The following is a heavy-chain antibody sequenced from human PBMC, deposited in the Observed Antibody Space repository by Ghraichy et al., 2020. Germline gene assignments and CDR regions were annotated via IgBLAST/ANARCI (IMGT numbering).Heavy chain of an antibody. Sequence: GSLRLSCAASGFTFSNYGMSWVRQAPGKGLEWVSTISGSGGTTNYADSVKGRFTISRDSSQNTLFLQMSSLRAEDTALYYCAKELWFGQRVFDSWGQGTLVTVSS. CDR1: GFTFSNYG. D-gene: IGHD3-10*01. CDR2: ISGSGGTT. CDR3: AKELWFGQRVFDS. V-gene: IGHV3-23*01. J-gene: IGHJ4*02.